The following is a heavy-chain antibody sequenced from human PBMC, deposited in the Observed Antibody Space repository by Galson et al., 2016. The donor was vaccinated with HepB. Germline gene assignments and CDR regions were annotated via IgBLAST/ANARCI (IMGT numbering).Heavy chain of an antibody. Sequence: PALVKPTQTLTLTCTFSGFSLSTSGVGVGWIRQPPGKALEWLALIYWDDDKRYSPSLKSRPTITKDTSKNQVVLTMTNMDPVDTATYYCAHTVVMDNFDYWGQGTLVTVSS. V-gene: IGHV2-5*02. CDR3: AHTVVMDNFDY. CDR1: GFSLSTSGVG. CDR2: IYWDDDK. D-gene: IGHD4-23*01. J-gene: IGHJ4*02.